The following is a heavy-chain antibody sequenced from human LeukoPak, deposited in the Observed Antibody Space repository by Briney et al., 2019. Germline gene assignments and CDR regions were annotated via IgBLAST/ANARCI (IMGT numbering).Heavy chain of an antibody. D-gene: IGHD6-13*01. J-gene: IGHJ6*02. CDR1: GYTFTSYD. CDR2: MNPNSGNT. V-gene: IGHV1-8*01. Sequence: ASVKVSCKASGYTFTSYDINWGRQSPGKGLEWMGWMNPNSGNTGYAQKFQGRVTMTRNTSISTAYMELSSLRSEDTAVYYCARVSSSWYNFYYYYYGMDVWGQGTTVTVSS. CDR3: ARVSSSWYNFYYYYYGMDV.